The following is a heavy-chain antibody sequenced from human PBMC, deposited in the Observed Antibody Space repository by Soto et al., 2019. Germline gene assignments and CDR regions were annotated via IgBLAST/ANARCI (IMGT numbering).Heavy chain of an antibody. CDR3: ARARDIAARPYWYFDL. V-gene: IGHV1-46*01. Sequence: ASVKVSCKASGYTFTSYYMHWVRQAPGQGLEWMGIINPSGGSTSYAQKFQGRVTMTRDTSTSTVYMELSSLRSEDTAVYYCARARDIAARPYWYFDLWGRGTLVTVSS. CDR2: INPSGGST. CDR1: GYTFTSYY. D-gene: IGHD6-6*01. J-gene: IGHJ2*01.